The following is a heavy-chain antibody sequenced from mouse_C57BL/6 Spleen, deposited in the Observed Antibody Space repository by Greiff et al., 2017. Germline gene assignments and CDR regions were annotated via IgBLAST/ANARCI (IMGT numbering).Heavy chain of an antibody. J-gene: IGHJ3*01. CDR3: ARREERYYYGSSSWFAY. V-gene: IGHV1-62-2*01. CDR1: GYTFTEYT. Sequence: VQLQESGAELVKPGASVKLSCKASGYTFTEYTIHWVKQRSGQGLEWIGWFYPGSGSIKYNEKFKDKATLTADKSSSTVYMELSRLTSEDSAVYFCARREERYYYGSSSWFAYWGQGTLVTVSA. D-gene: IGHD1-1*01. CDR2: FYPGSGSI.